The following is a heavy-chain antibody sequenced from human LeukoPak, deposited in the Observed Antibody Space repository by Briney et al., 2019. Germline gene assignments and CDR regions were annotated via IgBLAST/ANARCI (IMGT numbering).Heavy chain of an antibody. J-gene: IGHJ3*02. V-gene: IGHV4-59*01. D-gene: IGHD3-22*01. CDR2: IYYSGST. CDR3: AREYNYYDSSGWDAFEI. Sequence: SETLSLTCTVSGGSIGSYYWSWIRQPPGKGLEWIGYIYYSGSTNYNPSLTGRVTISVDTSKNQFSLKLSSVTAADTAVYYCAREYNYYDSSGWDAFEIWGQGTMVTVSS. CDR1: GGSIGSYY.